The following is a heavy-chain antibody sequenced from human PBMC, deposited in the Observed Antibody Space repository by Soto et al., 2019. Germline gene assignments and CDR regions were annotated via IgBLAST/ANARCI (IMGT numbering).Heavy chain of an antibody. Sequence: SETLSLTCTVSAGSISTHYWSWIRQPAGKGLEWIGCIYSSGTTNYNPSLKSRVTMSVDPSKNQFSLRLSSVTAADTAVYYCTRAGIAGYYYALDVWGQGTTVTVSS. J-gene: IGHJ6*02. V-gene: IGHV4-4*07. D-gene: IGHD6-13*01. CDR3: TRAGIAGYYYALDV. CDR1: AGSISTHY. CDR2: IYSSGTT.